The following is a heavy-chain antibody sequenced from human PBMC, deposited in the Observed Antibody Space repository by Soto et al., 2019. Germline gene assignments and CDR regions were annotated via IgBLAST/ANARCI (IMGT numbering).Heavy chain of an antibody. CDR2: INHSGST. CDR1: GGSFSGYY. CDR3: ARVVSGSYLFDY. Sequence: SETLSLTCAVYGGSFSGYYWSWIRQPPGKGLEWIGEINHSGSTNYNPSLKSRVTISVDTSKNQFSLKLSSVTAADTAVYYCARVVSGSYLFDYWGRGTLVTVSS. D-gene: IGHD1-26*01. V-gene: IGHV4-34*01. J-gene: IGHJ4*02.